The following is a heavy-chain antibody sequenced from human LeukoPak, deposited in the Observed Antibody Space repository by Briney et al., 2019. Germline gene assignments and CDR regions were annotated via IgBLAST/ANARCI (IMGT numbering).Heavy chain of an antibody. V-gene: IGHV4-61*02. CDR3: ASSLGTTTDFDY. CDR2: IYTSGST. CDR1: GGSISSGSYC. Sequence: ASQTLSLTCTVSGGSISSGSYCWSWIRRPAGKGLEWIGRIYTSGSTNYNPSLKSRVTISVDTSKNQFSLKLSSVTAADTAVYYCASSLGTTTDFDYWGQGTLVTVSS. J-gene: IGHJ4*02. D-gene: IGHD1-14*01.